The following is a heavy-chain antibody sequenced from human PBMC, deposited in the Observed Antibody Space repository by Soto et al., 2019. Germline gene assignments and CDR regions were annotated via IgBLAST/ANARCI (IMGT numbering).Heavy chain of an antibody. CDR2: INPKSGGT. D-gene: IGHD1-26*01. CDR3: ARDMAKGGGSAGFDY. V-gene: IGHV1-2*02. J-gene: IGHJ4*02. Sequence: GASVKVSCKASGYTFTVYYMHWVRQAPGQGLEWMGWINPKSGGTMYPQKFQGRVTMTWDTSISTAYMALTRLRSGDTAVYYCARDMAKGGGSAGFDYWGQGTLVTAPQ. CDR1: GYTFTVYY.